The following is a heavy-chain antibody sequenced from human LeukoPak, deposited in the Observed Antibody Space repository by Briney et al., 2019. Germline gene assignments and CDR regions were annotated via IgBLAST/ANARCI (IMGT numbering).Heavy chain of an antibody. D-gene: IGHD3-16*02. J-gene: IGHJ5*02. CDR3: ARDNSVGDIAWWFDP. CDR1: GYTFTSHY. V-gene: IGHV1-46*01. CDR2: INPSGSST. Sequence: ASVKVSCKASGYTFTSHYMHWVRQAPGQGLEWMGLINPSGSSTLYAQKFQGRVTMTRDMSTTTDYMELSSLRSENTAVYYCARDNSVGDIAWWFDPWGQGTLVTVSS.